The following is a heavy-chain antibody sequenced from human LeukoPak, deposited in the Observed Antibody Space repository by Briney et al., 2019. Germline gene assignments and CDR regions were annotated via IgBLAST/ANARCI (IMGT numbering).Heavy chain of an antibody. V-gene: IGHV4-59*08. CDR3: AGLHFAASEEFAP. CDR1: GGSINAYW. D-gene: IGHD6-13*01. CDR2: ISSSGST. Sequence: SETLSLTCTLSGGSINAYWWSWIRQPPGKGLEWIVYISSSGSTNYNPSLKSRVTISLATSKTHFSLNLNSVTAADTAVYYCAGLHFAASEEFAPWGQGILVTVSS. J-gene: IGHJ5*02.